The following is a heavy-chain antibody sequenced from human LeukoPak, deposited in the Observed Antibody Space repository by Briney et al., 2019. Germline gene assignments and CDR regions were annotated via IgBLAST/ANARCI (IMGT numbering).Heavy chain of an antibody. V-gene: IGHV3-9*01. CDR1: GFTFDEYA. Sequence: GGSLRLSCAASGFTFDEYAMHWVRQASGKGLEWVSGINWSGGSKGYADSVKGRFTISRDNSKNTLYLQMNSLRAEDTAVYYCARAPLFSSPYYFDYWGQGTLVTVSS. J-gene: IGHJ4*02. CDR2: INWSGGSK. D-gene: IGHD2-15*01. CDR3: ARAPLFSSPYYFDY.